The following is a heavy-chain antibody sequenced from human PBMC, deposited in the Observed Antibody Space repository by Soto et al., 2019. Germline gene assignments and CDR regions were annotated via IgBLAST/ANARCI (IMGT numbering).Heavy chain of an antibody. CDR3: ASTLAVAGSRAARYYYYGMDV. V-gene: IGHV4-59*01. CDR1: GGSISSYY. J-gene: IGHJ6*02. CDR2: IYYSGST. Sequence: QVQLQESGPGLVKPSETLSLTCTVSGGSISSYYWSWIRQPPGKGLEWIGYIYYSGSTNYNPSLTSRVTISVATSKNQFSLKLSSVTAADTAVYYCASTLAVAGSRAARYYYYGMDVWGQGTTVTVSS. D-gene: IGHD6-19*01.